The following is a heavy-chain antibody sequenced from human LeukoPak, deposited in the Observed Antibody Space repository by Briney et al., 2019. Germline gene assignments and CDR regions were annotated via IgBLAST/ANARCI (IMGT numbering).Heavy chain of an antibody. Sequence: SETLSLTCTVSGGSISSSSYYWGWIRQPPGKGLEWIGSIYYSGSTYYNPSLKSRVTISVDTSKNQLSLKLSSVTAADTAVYYCVTYYFDSSGPKKNYWGQGTLVTVSS. CDR3: VTYYFDSSGPKKNY. D-gene: IGHD3-22*01. CDR2: IYYSGST. CDR1: GGSISSSSYY. V-gene: IGHV4-39*01. J-gene: IGHJ4*02.